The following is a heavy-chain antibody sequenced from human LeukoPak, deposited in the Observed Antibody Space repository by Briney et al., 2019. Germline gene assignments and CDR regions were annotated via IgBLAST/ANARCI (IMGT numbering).Heavy chain of an antibody. CDR2: ISSSGSYI. Sequence: GGSLRLSCAASGFTFGSYSMDWVRQAPGKGLEWVSSISSSGSYIYYADSLKGRFTISRDNAKNSLYLQMNSLRAEDTAVYYCAREDASSWDYWGQGILVTVSS. J-gene: IGHJ4*02. CDR1: GFTFGSYS. V-gene: IGHV3-21*01. D-gene: IGHD6-13*01. CDR3: AREDASSWDY.